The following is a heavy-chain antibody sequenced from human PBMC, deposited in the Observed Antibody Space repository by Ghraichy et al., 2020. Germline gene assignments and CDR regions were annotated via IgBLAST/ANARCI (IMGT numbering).Heavy chain of an antibody. CDR2: IYFIGIT. Sequence: SETLSLTCSVSGGSINRPGYYWSWVRQHPGKGLEWTGHIYFIGITNYNPSLQSRVAISMDPSKNQFSLRRNSVTAAETAVYYCARGSGFSAGSGNYDNKFDFWGQGMQGSVS. CDR3: ARGSGFSAGSGNYDNKFDF. V-gene: IGHV4-31*03. CDR1: GGSINRPGYY. J-gene: IGHJ4*02. D-gene: IGHD3-10*01.